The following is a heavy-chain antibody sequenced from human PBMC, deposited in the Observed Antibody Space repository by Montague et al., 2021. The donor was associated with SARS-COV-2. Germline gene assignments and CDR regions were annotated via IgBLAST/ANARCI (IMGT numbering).Heavy chain of an antibody. CDR2: VSGSGADT. Sequence: SLRLSCAASGFTFSSYAMSWVRQPPGKGLEWVSGVSGSGADTYYADSVKGRFTISRDNSKNTVFLPMSSLRAEDTAVFYCAKLSNSGPTFFDSWGQGTLVTVSS. CDR3: AKLSNSGPTFFDS. D-gene: IGHD2/OR15-2a*01. V-gene: IGHV3-23*01. J-gene: IGHJ5*01. CDR1: GFTFSSYA.